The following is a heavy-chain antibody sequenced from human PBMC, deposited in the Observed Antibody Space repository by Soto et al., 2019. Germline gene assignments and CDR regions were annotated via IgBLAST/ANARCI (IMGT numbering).Heavy chain of an antibody. J-gene: IGHJ4*02. CDR1: GFTFSSYW. Sequence: EAQLMQSGGGLVQPGGSLRLSCAASGFTFSSYWMHWVRQAPGKGLVWVSRIHSDGSRTNYADSVKGRFSISRDNAKNTLYLQMNSLRVEDTAIYYCARDLNDFWSGYLSLDYWGQGTLVTVSS. CDR3: ARDLNDFWSGYLSLDY. CDR2: IHSDGSRT. D-gene: IGHD3-3*01. V-gene: IGHV3-74*01.